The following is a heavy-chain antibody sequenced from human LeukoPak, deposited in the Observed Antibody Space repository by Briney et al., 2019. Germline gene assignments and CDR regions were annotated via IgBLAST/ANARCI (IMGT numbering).Heavy chain of an antibody. CDR2: ISYDGNTK. Sequence: TGGSLRLSCAASGFTFSSYAMHWVRQAPGKGLEWVAVISYDGNTKYYADSVKGRFTISRDNAKNSLYLQMNSLRAEDTAVYYCARDIVVVPAATVPTWGMDVWGQGTTVTVSS. J-gene: IGHJ6*02. V-gene: IGHV3-30-3*01. D-gene: IGHD2-2*01. CDR1: GFTFSSYA. CDR3: ARDIVVVPAATVPTWGMDV.